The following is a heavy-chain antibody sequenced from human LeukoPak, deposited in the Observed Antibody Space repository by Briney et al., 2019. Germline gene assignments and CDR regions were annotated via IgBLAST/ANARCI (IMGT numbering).Heavy chain of an antibody. Sequence: GGSLRLPCATSGFTFSDAWMTWVRQAPGMGLEWVGRIKSKADGGTTHYAAPVKGRFTISRDDSKSTLYLQINSLKTEDTAVYYCTADMPASSRAADYWGQGTLVTVSS. CDR3: TADMPASSRAADY. CDR2: IKSKADGGTT. D-gene: IGHD2-15*01. V-gene: IGHV3-15*01. J-gene: IGHJ4*02. CDR1: GFTFSDAW.